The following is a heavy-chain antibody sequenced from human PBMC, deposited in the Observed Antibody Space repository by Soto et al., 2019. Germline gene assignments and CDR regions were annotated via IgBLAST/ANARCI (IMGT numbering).Heavy chain of an antibody. CDR2: ISSSSNTI. V-gene: IGHV3-48*01. J-gene: IGHJ5*02. CDR3: ARVEHLPTQGFDP. Sequence: EVQLVESGGGLVQPGGSLRLSCAASGFIFSSYSMNWVRQAPGKGLEWVSYISSSSNTIYYADSVKGRFTISRDNAKNSLSLQMNSLRAEDPAVYYCARVEHLPTQGFDPWGQGTLVTVSS. CDR1: GFIFSSYS.